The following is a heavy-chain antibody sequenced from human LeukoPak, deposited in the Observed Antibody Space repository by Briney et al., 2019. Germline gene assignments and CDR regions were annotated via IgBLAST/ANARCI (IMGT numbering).Heavy chain of an antibody. CDR3: AKGVAAAGTRGYFDY. Sequence: PGGSLRLSCAASGFTFSSYAMSWVRQAPGKGLEWVSAISGSGGSTYYADSVKGRFTISRDNSKNTLYLQMNSLRAEDTAVYYCAKGVAAAGTRGYFDYWGQGTLVTVSS. CDR2: ISGSGGST. CDR1: GFTFSSYA. J-gene: IGHJ4*02. V-gene: IGHV3-23*01. D-gene: IGHD6-13*01.